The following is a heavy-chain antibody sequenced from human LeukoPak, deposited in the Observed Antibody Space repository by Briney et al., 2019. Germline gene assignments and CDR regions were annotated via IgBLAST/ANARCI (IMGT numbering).Heavy chain of an antibody. CDR2: FSPGDSKT. J-gene: IGHJ4*02. Sequence: GAPLKSSLKGLDSALTTSWTGWCGKFPGKALAWLGTFSPGDSKTRYSPSLQGQVTISADKSISTAYLQWSSLKASDTAIYYCARWPRGATAAYFDYWGQGTLVTVSS. CDR1: DSALTTSW. CDR3: ARWPRGATAAYFDY. D-gene: IGHD6-13*01. V-gene: IGHV5-51*02.